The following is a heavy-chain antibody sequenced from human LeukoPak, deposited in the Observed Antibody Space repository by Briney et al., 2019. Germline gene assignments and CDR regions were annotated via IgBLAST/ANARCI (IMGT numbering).Heavy chain of an antibody. J-gene: IGHJ5*02. V-gene: IGHV3-7*01. D-gene: IGHD6-19*01. CDR2: IKEDGSEK. CDR3: ARAVASNWFDP. CDR1: GFTFSNAW. Sequence: PGGSLRLSCAASGFTFSNAWMSWVRQAPGKGPEWVANIKEDGSEKNYVDSVKGRFTISRDNAKNSLYLQMSSLRAEDTAVYYCARAVASNWFDPWGQGTLVTVSS.